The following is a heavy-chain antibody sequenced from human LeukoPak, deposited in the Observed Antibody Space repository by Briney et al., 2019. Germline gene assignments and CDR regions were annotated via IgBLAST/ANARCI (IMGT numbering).Heavy chain of an antibody. J-gene: IGHJ4*02. CDR2: ISSNGGST. D-gene: IGHD3-16*01. CDR1: GFTFSSYA. Sequence: GGSLRLSCAASGFTFSSYAMHWVRQAPGKGLEYVSAISSNGGSTYYANSVKGRSTISRDNSKNTLYLQMGSLRAEDMAVYYCARGKGDDYWGQGTLVTVSS. V-gene: IGHV3-64*01. CDR3: ARGKGDDY.